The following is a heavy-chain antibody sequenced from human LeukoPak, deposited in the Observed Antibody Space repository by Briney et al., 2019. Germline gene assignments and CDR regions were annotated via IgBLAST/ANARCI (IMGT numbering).Heavy chain of an antibody. D-gene: IGHD2-15*01. V-gene: IGHV5-10-1*01. J-gene: IGHJ4*02. CDR2: IDPSDSYT. CDR1: GYSFTSYW. Sequence: GESLKISCKGSGYSFTSYWISWVRQMPGKGLEGMGRIDPSDSYTNYSPSFQGHVTISADKSISTACLQWSSLKASDTAMYYCARHGSGYCSGGSCYYGALDDYWGEGTLVTVSS. CDR3: ARHGSGYCSGGSCYYGALDDY.